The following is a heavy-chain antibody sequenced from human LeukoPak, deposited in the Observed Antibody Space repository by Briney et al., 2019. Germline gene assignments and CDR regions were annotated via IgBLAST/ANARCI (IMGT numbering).Heavy chain of an antibody. D-gene: IGHD1-26*01. CDR1: GYTLTNYG. Sequence: ASVKVSCKVSGYTLTNYGISWVRQAPGQGLEWMGWISVYNGNTNYAQKFQGRVTMTADTSTSTAYMELRSLRSDDTAVYYCARDQSGSYVYWGQGTLVTVSS. J-gene: IGHJ4*02. CDR3: ARDQSGSYVY. CDR2: ISVYNGNT. V-gene: IGHV1-18*01.